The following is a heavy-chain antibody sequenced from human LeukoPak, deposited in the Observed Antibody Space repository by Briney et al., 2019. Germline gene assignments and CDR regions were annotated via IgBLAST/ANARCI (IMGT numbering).Heavy chain of an antibody. J-gene: IGHJ4*02. CDR3: VRIRCSTCAFDY. CDR1: DGSFSNYY. V-gene: IGHV4-34*01. D-gene: IGHD2-15*01. Sequence: SETLSLTCAVYDGSFSNYYWTWIRQPPGKGLEWIGEINHSGSTNYNPSLKSRVTISVDTSKEQFSLNLSSVTAADTAVYYCVRIRCSTCAFDYWGQGTLVTVSS. CDR2: INHSGST.